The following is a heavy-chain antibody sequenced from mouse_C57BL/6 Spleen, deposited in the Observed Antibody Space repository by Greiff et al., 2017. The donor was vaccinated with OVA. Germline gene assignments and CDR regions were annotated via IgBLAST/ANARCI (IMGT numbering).Heavy chain of an antibody. CDR1: GFTFSDYG. CDR3: ARRITTVVVPYYYAMDY. CDR2: ISSGSSTI. J-gene: IGHJ4*01. V-gene: IGHV5-17*01. D-gene: IGHD1-1*01. Sequence: EVQRVESGGGLVKPGGSLKLSCAASGFTFSDYGMHWVRQAPEQGLEWVAYISSGSSTIYYADTVKGRFTISRDNAKNTLFLQMTSLRSEDTAMYYCARRITTVVVPYYYAMDYWGQGTSVTVSS.